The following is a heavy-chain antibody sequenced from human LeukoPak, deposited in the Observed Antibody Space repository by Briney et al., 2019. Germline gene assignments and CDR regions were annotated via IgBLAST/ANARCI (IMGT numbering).Heavy chain of an antibody. CDR3: ARDSGWTFDS. CDR2: ISWNSGSI. V-gene: IGHV3-9*01. CDR1: GFTFDDYA. D-gene: IGHD6-19*01. J-gene: IGHJ4*02. Sequence: QTGGSLRLSCAASGFTFDDYAMHWVRQAPGKGLEWVSGISWNSGSIGYADSVKGRFTISRDNAENSVYLQMNSLGVEDTAIYYCARDSGWTFDSWGQGTLVTVSS.